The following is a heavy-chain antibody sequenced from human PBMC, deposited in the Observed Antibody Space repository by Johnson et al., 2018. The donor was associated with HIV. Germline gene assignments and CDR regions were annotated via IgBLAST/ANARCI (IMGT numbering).Heavy chain of an antibody. J-gene: IGHJ3*02. CDR1: GFTFKEYG. D-gene: IGHD6-13*01. Sequence: VQLVESGGRVVRPGGSLRLSCTASGFTFKEYGMSWVRQAPGQGLEWVSGINWHGGTTGYADSVRGRFNISRANATHSLYLQRNSLRAEDTALYYCARSNSPGIAPSFTLYLATEVDAFDIWGQGTMVTVSS. CDR3: ARSNSPGIAPSFTLYLATEVDAFDI. V-gene: IGHV3-20*04. CDR2: INWHGGTT.